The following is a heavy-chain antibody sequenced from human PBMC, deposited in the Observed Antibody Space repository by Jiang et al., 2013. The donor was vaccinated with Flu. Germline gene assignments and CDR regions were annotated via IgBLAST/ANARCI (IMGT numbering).Heavy chain of an antibody. D-gene: IGHD2-15*01. J-gene: IGHJ4*02. CDR2: ISSSGSYT. CDR3: ARRYCSGGSCYPMTFDY. V-gene: IGHV3-11*06. Sequence: PGKGLEWVSYISSSGSYTNYADSVKGRFTISRDNAKNSLYLLMNSLRAEDTAVYYCARRYCSGGSCYPMTFDYWGQGTLVTVSS.